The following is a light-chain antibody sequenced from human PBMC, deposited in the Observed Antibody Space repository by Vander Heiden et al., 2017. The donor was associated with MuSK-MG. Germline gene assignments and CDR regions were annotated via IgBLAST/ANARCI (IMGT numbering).Light chain of an antibody. CDR2: YDS. V-gene: IGLV3-21*04. J-gene: IGLJ2*01. CDR1: NIRSKS. Sequence: SYVLAQAPSVSVAPGKTAKIAWGGDNIRSKSVHWYQQKPGQAPVLVIHYDSDRPSGIPERFSGSNSGNTATLTSSRVEAGDEADYYCQVWDDSHDHVIFGGGTKLTVL. CDR3: QVWDDSHDHVI.